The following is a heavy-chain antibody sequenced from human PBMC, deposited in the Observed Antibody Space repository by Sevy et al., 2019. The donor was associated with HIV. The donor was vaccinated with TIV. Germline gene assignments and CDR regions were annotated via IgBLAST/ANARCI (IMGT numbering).Heavy chain of an antibody. V-gene: IGHV3-23*01. CDR2: ISGSGGST. D-gene: IGHD6-19*01. CDR3: AKGMTTSGIAVAGTYDY. CDR1: GFTFSSYV. J-gene: IGHJ4*02. Sequence: GGSLRLSCAASGFTFSSYVMSWVRQAPGKGLEWVSAISGSGGSTYYADSVKGRFTISRDNSKNTLYLQMNSLRAEDTAVYYCAKGMTTSGIAVAGTYDYWGQGTLVTVSS.